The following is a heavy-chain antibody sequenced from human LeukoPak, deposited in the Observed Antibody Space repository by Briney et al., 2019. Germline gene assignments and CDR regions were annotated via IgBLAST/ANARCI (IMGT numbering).Heavy chain of an antibody. J-gene: IGHJ4*02. CDR3: AKTLRMVRGVNY. CDR2: ISGSGGST. CDR1: GFTVSSNY. D-gene: IGHD3-10*01. Sequence: GGSLRLSCAASGFTVSSNYMSWVRQAPGKGLEWVSVISGSGGSTYYADSVKGRFTISRDNSKNTLYLQMNSLRAEDTAVYYCAKTLRMVRGVNYWGQGTLVTVSS. V-gene: IGHV3-23*01.